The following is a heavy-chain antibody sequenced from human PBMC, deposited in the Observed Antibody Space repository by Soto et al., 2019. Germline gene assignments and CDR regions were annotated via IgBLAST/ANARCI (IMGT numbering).Heavy chain of an antibody. CDR3: ARRYSYGDNWFDP. Sequence: GGSLRLSCAASGFTVSSNYMSWVRQAPGKGLEWVSVIYSGGSTYYADSVKGRFTISRHNSKNTLYLQMNSLRAEDTAVYYCARRYSYGDNWFDPWGQGTLVTVSS. D-gene: IGHD5-18*01. CDR2: IYSGGST. V-gene: IGHV3-53*04. CDR1: GFTVSSNY. J-gene: IGHJ5*02.